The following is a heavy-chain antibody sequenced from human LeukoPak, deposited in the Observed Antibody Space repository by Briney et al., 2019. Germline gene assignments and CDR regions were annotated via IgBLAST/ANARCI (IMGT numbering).Heavy chain of an antibody. D-gene: IGHD3-16*01. Sequence: GGSLRLSCAASGFAFSNFAMSLVRQAPGKGLEWVSAMRGSGDGTYYADSVKGRFTISRDNSKNTLYLRMNSLGAEDTAVYYCAKMMGQRLYDYCMDVWGKGTTVTVSS. CDR2: MRGSGDGT. V-gene: IGHV3-23*01. J-gene: IGHJ6*03. CDR3: AKMMGQRLYDYCMDV. CDR1: GFAFSNFA.